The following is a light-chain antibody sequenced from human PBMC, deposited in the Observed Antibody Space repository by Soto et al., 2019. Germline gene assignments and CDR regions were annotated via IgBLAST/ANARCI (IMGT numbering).Light chain of an antibody. Sequence: QSVLTQPASVSGSPGQSITISCTGTSNDIGGYNFVSWYQHYPGKAPQLMIYGVTNRPSGVSNRFSGSKSGNTASLTISGLQTEDEADYYCSSYTSTSPLAVFGPGTKVTVL. CDR3: SSYTSTSPLAV. CDR1: SNDIGGYNF. CDR2: GVT. V-gene: IGLV2-14*03. J-gene: IGLJ1*01.